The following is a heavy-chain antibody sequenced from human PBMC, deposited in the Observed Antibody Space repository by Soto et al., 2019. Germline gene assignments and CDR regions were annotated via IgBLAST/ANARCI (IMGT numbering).Heavy chain of an antibody. J-gene: IGHJ6*02. V-gene: IGHV1-2*02. CDR1: GYTFTGYY. Sequence: GASVKVSCKTSGYTFTGYYMHWVRQAPGQGLEWMGWINPNSGGTNYAQKFQGRVTMTRDTSISTAYMELSRLRSDDTAVYYCARDGYSGYSGYYYGMDVWGQGTTVTVSS. CDR3: ARDGYSGYSGYYYGMDV. D-gene: IGHD5-12*01. CDR2: INPNSGGT.